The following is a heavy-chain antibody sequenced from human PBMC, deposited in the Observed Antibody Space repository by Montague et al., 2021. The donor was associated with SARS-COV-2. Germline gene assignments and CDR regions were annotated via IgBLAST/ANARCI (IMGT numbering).Heavy chain of an antibody. Sequence: PPLVKPTQTLTLTCTFSGFTLSTSGMCVSWIRQPPGKALEWLALIDWDDDKYYGTSLKTRLTISKDTSKNQVVLTMTNMDPVDTATYYCARIWGATRGDAFDIWGQGTMVTVSS. J-gene: IGHJ3*02. D-gene: IGHD1-26*01. CDR3: ARIWGATRGDAFDI. CDR2: IDWDDDK. V-gene: IGHV2-70*01. CDR1: GFTLSTSGMC.